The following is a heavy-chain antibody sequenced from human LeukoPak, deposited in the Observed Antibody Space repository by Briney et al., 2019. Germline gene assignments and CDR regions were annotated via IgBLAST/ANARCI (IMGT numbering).Heavy chain of an antibody. V-gene: IGHV3-23*01. D-gene: IGHD3-10*01. CDR3: ARALWFGETFPAY. CDR1: GFPLSAYA. J-gene: IGHJ4*02. CDR2: ISASGDTT. Sequence: GGSLRLSCAASGFPLSAYAMSWVRQAPGKGLEWVSAISASGDTTYYADSVRGRFTTSRDNSKNTLYLQMNSLRAGDTAVYYCARALWFGETFPAYWGQGTLVTVSS.